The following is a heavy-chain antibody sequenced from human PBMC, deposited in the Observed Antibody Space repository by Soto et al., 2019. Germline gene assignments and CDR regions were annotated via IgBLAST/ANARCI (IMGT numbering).Heavy chain of an antibody. D-gene: IGHD3-9*01. Sequence: GASVKVSCKASGYTFTSYGISWVRQAPGQGLEWMGWISAYNGNTNYAQKLQGRVTMTTDTSTSTAYMELRSLRSDDTAVYYCARDMDILTGYSNFDYWGQGTLVTVSS. CDR1: GYTFTSYG. CDR2: ISAYNGNT. V-gene: IGHV1-18*01. J-gene: IGHJ4*02. CDR3: ARDMDILTGYSNFDY.